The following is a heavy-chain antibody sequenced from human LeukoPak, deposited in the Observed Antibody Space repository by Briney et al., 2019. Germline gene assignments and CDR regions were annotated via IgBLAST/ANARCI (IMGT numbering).Heavy chain of an antibody. CDR2: IRYDGSNK. CDR1: GFTFNSYG. CDR3: AKVPRRKVDAFDI. V-gene: IGHV3-30*02. J-gene: IGHJ3*02. Sequence: GGSLRLSCAASGFTFNSYGMHWVRQAPGKGLEWVAFIRYDGSNKYYADSVKGRFTISRDNSKNTLYLQMNSLRAEDTAVYYCAKVPRRKVDAFDIWGQGTMVTVSS.